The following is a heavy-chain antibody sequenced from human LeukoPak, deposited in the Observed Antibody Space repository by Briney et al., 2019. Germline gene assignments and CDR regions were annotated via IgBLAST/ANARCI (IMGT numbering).Heavy chain of an antibody. CDR2: INPNSGGT. CDR3: ARADRLDGGPYLIGP. J-gene: IGHJ5*02. D-gene: IGHD2-21*01. CDR1: GYSFTDYY. Sequence: ASVKVSCKTSGYSFTDYYMHWVRQASGQGLEWMGWINPNSGGTSSAQKFQGRVTMTRDTSITTVYMEVSWLTSDDTAIYYCARADRLDGGPYLIGPWGQGTLVTVSS. V-gene: IGHV1-2*02.